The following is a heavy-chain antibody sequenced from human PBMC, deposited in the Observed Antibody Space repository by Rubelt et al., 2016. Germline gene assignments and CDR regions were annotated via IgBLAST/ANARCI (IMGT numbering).Heavy chain of an antibody. CDR1: GYTFVSYY. CDR2: INPDSGGT. D-gene: IGHD5/OR15-5a*01. Sequence: QVQLVQSGAEVRKPGASVNVSCKASGYTFVSYYIHWVRQAPGQGFEWMGWINPDSGGTNYAQKFQGRVTMTRDTSINTAFMELSSLRSDDTAVYYCARGLRPADYWGQGTLVTVSS. J-gene: IGHJ4*02. V-gene: IGHV1-2*02. CDR3: ARGLRPADY.